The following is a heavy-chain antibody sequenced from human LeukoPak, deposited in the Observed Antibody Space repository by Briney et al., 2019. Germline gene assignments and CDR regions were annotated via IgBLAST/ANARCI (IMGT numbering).Heavy chain of an antibody. CDR3: ARVIGGSGSYWFDP. Sequence: PSETLSLTCAVYGGSFSGYYWSWIRQPPGKGLEWIGEINHSGSTNYNPSLKSRVTISVDTSKNQFSLKLSSVTAADTAVYYCARVIGGSGSYWFDPWGQGTLVTVSS. V-gene: IGHV4-34*01. D-gene: IGHD3-10*01. CDR2: INHSGST. CDR1: GGSFSGYY. J-gene: IGHJ5*02.